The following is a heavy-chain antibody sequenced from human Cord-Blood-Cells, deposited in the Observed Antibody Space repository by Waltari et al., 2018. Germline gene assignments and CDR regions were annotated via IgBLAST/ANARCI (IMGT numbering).Heavy chain of an antibody. CDR1: GFTFSSYW. J-gene: IGHJ4*02. CDR3: ARDSKLELGKGIDY. Sequence: EVQLVESGGGLVQPGGSLRLSCAASGFTFSSYWLSWVRQAPGKGLEWVANIKQDGSEKYYVDSVKGRFTISRDNAKNSLYLQMNSLRAEDTAVYYCARDSKLELGKGIDYWGQGTLVTVSS. CDR2: IKQDGSEK. D-gene: IGHD1-7*01. V-gene: IGHV3-7*01.